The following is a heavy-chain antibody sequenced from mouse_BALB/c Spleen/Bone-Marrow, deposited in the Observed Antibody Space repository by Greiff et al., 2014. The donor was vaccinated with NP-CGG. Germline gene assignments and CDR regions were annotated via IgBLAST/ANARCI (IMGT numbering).Heavy chain of an antibody. J-gene: IGHJ3*01. CDR1: GFSLTSYG. V-gene: IGHV2-4-1*01. CDR2: IWSGGST. Sequence: VQLQQSGPGLVQPSQSLSITCTVSGFSLTSYGVHWVRQSPGKGLEWLGVIWSGGSTDYNAAFISRLSISKDNSKSQAFFKMNSLQADDTAIYYCARNKNDYDGTLAYWGQGTLVTVSA. CDR3: ARNKNDYDGTLAY. D-gene: IGHD2-4*01.